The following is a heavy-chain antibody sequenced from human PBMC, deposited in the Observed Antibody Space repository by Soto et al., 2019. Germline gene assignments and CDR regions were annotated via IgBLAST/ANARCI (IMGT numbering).Heavy chain of an antibody. V-gene: IGHV3-74*01. D-gene: IGHD3-22*01. CDR3: ARDVVVITNKHYYYGMDV. J-gene: IGHJ6*02. Sequence: PGGSLRLSCAASRFTFSSYWMHWVRQAPGKGLVWVSRINSDGSSTSYADSVKGRFTISRDNSKNTLYLQMNSLRAEDTAVYYCARDVVVITNKHYYYGMDVWGQGTTVTVSS. CDR1: RFTFSSYW. CDR2: INSDGSST.